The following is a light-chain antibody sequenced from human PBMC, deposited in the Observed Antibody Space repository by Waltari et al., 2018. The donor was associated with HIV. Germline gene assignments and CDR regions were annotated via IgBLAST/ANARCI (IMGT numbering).Light chain of an antibody. Sequence: ETVMTQSPATLSASPGDKVTFSCRASESVDNKVAWYQQKPGQSPRLLIYDASTGDSGIPGRFSGSGSGTEFTLTISSLQSDDLAIYYCQQYKNWPPWTFGQGTKVEIK. CDR1: ESVDNK. CDR3: QQYKNWPPWT. V-gene: IGKV3-15*01. CDR2: DAS. J-gene: IGKJ1*01.